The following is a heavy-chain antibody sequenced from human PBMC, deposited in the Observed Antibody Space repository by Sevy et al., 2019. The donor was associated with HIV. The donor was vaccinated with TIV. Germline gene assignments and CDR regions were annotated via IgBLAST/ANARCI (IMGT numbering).Heavy chain of an antibody. D-gene: IGHD3-9*01. Sequence: GGSLRLSCAGSGFTFRSYGIHWVRQSPGKGLEWVAFISFDGRNTYSEDSVKGRFTVSRDNSNNAVYLQMNNLRTEDTAMYYCAKDILGDNSPWFFFDYWGQGTQVTVSS. CDR3: AKDILGDNSPWFFFDY. V-gene: IGHV3-30*18. CDR2: ISFDGRNT. J-gene: IGHJ4*02. CDR1: GFTFRSYG.